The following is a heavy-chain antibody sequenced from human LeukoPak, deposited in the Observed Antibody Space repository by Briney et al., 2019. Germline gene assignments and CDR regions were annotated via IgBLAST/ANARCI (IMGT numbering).Heavy chain of an antibody. Sequence: PSETLSLTCTVSGGSISSYYWSWIRQPPGKGLEWIGYIYYSGSTNYNPSLKSRVTISVDTSKNQFSLKLSSVTAADTAVYYCARSRYYYDSSGYYPYCWGQGTLVTVPS. V-gene: IGHV4-59*01. J-gene: IGHJ4*02. CDR3: ARSRYYYDSSGYYPYC. CDR1: GGSISSYY. D-gene: IGHD3-22*01. CDR2: IYYSGST.